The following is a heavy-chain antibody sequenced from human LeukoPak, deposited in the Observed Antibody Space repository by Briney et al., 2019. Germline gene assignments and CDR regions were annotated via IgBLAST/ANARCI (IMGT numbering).Heavy chain of an antibody. CDR1: GFTITNYW. J-gene: IGHJ4*02. CDR2: INRDGRST. V-gene: IGHV3-74*01. CDR3: ARGGVKYSGSTGPVDY. D-gene: IGHD5-12*01. Sequence: GRSLTPSCAASGFTITNYWMHWVRQPPGKGLVWVSRINRDGRSTVYADSVRGGFTISRDNAKDTLYLQMNSLRAEDTAVYHCARGGVKYSGSTGPVDYCGQGTLVTVSS.